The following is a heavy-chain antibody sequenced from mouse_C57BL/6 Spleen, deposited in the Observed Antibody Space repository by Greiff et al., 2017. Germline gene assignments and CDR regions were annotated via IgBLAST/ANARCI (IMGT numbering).Heavy chain of an antibody. CDR1: GYTFTSYW. V-gene: IGHV1-55*01. D-gene: IGHD1-1*01. J-gene: IGHJ2*01. CDR2: IYPGSGST. CDR3: ARSPITTVVANFDY. Sequence: VQLQQPGAELVKPGASVKMSCKASGYTFTSYWITWVKQRPGQGLEWIGDIYPGSGSTNYNEKFKSKATLTVDTSSSTAYMQLSSLTSEESAVYYCARSPITTVVANFDYWGQGTTLTVSS.